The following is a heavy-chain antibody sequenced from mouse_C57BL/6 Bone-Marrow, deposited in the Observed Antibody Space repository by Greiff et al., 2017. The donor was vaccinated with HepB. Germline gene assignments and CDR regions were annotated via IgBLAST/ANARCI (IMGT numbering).Heavy chain of an antibody. D-gene: IGHD1-1*01. V-gene: IGHV1-15*01. Sequence: QVQLKESGAELVRPGASVTLSCKASGYTFTDYEMHWVKQTPVHGLEWIGAIDPETGGTAYNQKFKGKAILTADKSSSTAYMELRSLTSEDSAVYYCTRRGLTTAVAPFYWGQGTTLTVSS. CDR3: TRRGLTTAVAPFY. J-gene: IGHJ2*01. CDR2: IDPETGGT. CDR1: GYTFTDYE.